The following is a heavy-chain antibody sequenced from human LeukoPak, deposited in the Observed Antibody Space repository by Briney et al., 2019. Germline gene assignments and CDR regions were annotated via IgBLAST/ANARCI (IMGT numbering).Heavy chain of an antibody. V-gene: IGHV4-34*01. CDR1: GGSFSGYY. Sequence: SETLSLTCAVYGGSFSGYYWSWIRQPPGKGLEWIGEINHSGSTNYNLSLKSRVTISVDTSKDQFSLKLSSVTAADTAVYYCAARITMVRGGNSDAFDIWGQGTMVTVSS. CDR2: INHSGST. CDR3: AARITMVRGGNSDAFDI. D-gene: IGHD3-10*01. J-gene: IGHJ3*02.